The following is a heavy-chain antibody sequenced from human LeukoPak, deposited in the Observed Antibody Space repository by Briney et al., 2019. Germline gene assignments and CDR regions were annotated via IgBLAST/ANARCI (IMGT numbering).Heavy chain of an antibody. CDR2: IYAGGNT. J-gene: IGHJ4*02. V-gene: IGHV3-53*05. D-gene: IGHD3-22*01. Sequence: GGSLRLSCAASGFSVGTNYMTWVRQAPGKGLEWVSMIYAGGNTYYRDSVKGRFTISRDSSKNTLYLQTNSLRAEDTAMYYCAKDSAYYYDSSGYYYDWGQGTLVTVSS. CDR3: AKDSAYYYDSSGYYYD. CDR1: GFSVGTNY.